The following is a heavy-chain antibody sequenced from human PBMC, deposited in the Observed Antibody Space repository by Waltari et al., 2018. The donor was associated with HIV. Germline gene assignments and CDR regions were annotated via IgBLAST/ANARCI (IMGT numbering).Heavy chain of an antibody. CDR3: ARGTVRGVIAPFDY. V-gene: IGHV1-3*01. D-gene: IGHD3-10*01. J-gene: IGHJ4*02. CDR1: GYTFTSYA. CDR2: INAGKGNT. Sequence: QVQLVQSGAEVKKPGASVKVSCKASGYTFTSYAMHWVRQAPGQRLEWMGWINAGKGNTKYSQKFQGRVTITRDTSASTAYMELSRLRSEDTAVYYCARGTVRGVIAPFDYWGQGTLVTVSS.